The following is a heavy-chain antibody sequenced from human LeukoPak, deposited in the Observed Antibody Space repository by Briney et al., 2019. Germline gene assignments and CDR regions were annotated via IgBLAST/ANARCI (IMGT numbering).Heavy chain of an antibody. CDR2: ISGSGGGT. Sequence: GGSLRLSCAASGFTFSSYAMSWVRQAPGKGLEWVSAISGSGGGTYYADSVKGRFTISRDNSKNTLYLQMHRLRAEDTAVYYCAPSLPLYDYVWGTRPATLYAAFDIWGQGTMVTVSS. V-gene: IGHV3-23*01. CDR1: GFTFSSYA. J-gene: IGHJ3*02. D-gene: IGHD3-16*01. CDR3: APSLPLYDYVWGTRPATLYAAFDI.